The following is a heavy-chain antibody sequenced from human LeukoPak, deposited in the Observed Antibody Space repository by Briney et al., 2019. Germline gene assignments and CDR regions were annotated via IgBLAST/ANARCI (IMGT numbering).Heavy chain of an antibody. CDR2: ISYDGNNI. CDR3: ASEVELSGSGNLDY. V-gene: IGHV3-30-3*01. CDR1: GFTFRSYA. D-gene: IGHD1-14*01. J-gene: IGHJ4*02. Sequence: PGTSLRLSCAASGFTFRSYAMHWVRQAPGKGLEWLAAISYDGNNIYYADSVKGRFTISRDNSKNTLYLQMNSLRAEDTAVYYCASEVELSGSGNLDYWGQGTLVTVSS.